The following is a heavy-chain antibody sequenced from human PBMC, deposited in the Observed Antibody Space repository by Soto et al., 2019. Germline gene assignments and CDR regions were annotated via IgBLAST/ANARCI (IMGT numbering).Heavy chain of an antibody. J-gene: IGHJ5*01. CDR3: ARGVGIAPTGTGGWCES. V-gene: IGHV1-46*01. CDR2: INPSGGST. D-gene: IGHD6-13*01. Sequence: EASVKVSCNASGYTFSIYYMHWVLLCPVQWLEWMAIINPSGGSTSYAQKFQGRLTMTRDTSTSTVYMELSSLRSEDTAVYYCARGVGIAPTGTGGWCESWGQGTLVAVAS. CDR1: GYTFSIYY.